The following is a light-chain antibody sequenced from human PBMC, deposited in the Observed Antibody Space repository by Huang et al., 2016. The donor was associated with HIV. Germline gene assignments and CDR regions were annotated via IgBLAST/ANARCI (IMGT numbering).Light chain of an antibody. J-gene: IGKJ1*01. CDR1: QSVSSSY. CDR2: GAS. Sequence: EIVLTQSPGTLSLSPGERATLSCRASQSVSSSYLAWYQQKPGLAPRLLIYGASSRATGTPDRFRGSGSGTDFTLTISRLQPEDFAVYYCQQYGGSPWTFGQGTKVEI. V-gene: IGKV3-20*01. CDR3: QQYGGSPWT.